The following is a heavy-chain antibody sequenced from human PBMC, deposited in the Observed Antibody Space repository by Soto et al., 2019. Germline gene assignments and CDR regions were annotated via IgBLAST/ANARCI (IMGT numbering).Heavy chain of an antibody. V-gene: IGHV4-4*02. CDR1: GGSISSSNW. CDR2: IYHSGST. CDR3: ARVSHTVLLRWFDY. Sequence: SETLSLTCAVSGGSISSSNWWSWVRQPPGKGLEWIGEIYHSGSTNYNPSLKSRVTISVDKSKNQFSLKLSSVTAADTAVYYCARVSHTVLLRWFDYWGQGTLVTVSS. D-gene: IGHD4-17*01. J-gene: IGHJ4*02.